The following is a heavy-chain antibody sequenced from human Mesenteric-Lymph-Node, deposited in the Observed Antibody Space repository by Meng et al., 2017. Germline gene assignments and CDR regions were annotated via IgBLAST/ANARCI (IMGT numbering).Heavy chain of an antibody. Sequence: QWQLVQSGAEVNKPGASVKVYCKASGYTFTGYYMHWVRQAPGQGLEWMGRINPNSGGTNYAQKLQGRVTMTTDTSTSTAYMELRSLRSDDTAVYYCARGIAAAGTDYWGQGTLVTVSS. V-gene: IGHV1-2*06. CDR2: INPNSGGT. CDR3: ARGIAAAGTDY. CDR1: GYTFTGYY. D-gene: IGHD6-13*01. J-gene: IGHJ4*02.